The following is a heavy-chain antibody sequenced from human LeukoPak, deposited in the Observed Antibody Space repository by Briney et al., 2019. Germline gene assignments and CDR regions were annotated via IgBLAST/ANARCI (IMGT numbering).Heavy chain of an antibody. D-gene: IGHD3-10*01. CDR1: GYIFTNYY. J-gene: IGHJ4*02. CDR2: INPNSGGT. CDR3: AKDLYSRRMNYYGSGSYFAY. Sequence: ASVKVSCKASGYIFTNYYIHWVRQAPGQGLEWMGWINPNSGGTNYAQKFQGRVTMTRDTSTSTAYMELRSLRSDDTAVYYCAKDLYSRRMNYYGSGSYFAYWGQGTLVTVSS. V-gene: IGHV1-2*02.